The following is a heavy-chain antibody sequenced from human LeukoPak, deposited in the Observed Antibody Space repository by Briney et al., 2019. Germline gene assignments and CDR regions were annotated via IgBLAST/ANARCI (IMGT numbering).Heavy chain of an antibody. V-gene: IGHV1-18*01. CDR1: GYTFTSYG. CDR3: ARLGGYTDYYCYGMDV. CDR2: ISAYNGNT. D-gene: IGHD3-22*01. Sequence: ASVKVSCKASGYTFTSYGISWVRQAPGQGLEWMGWISAYNGNTNYAQKLQGRVTMTTDTSTSTAYMELRSLRSDDTAVYYCARLGGYTDYYCYGMDVWGQGTTVTVSS. J-gene: IGHJ6*02.